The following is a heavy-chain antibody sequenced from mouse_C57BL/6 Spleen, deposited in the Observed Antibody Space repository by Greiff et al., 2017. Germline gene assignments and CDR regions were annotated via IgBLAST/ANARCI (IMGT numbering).Heavy chain of an antibody. J-gene: IGHJ2*01. Sequence: QVQLQQPGAELVKPGASVKLSCKASGYTFTSYWMHWVKQRPGQGLEWIGMIHPNSGSTNYNEKFKSKATLTVDKSSSTAYMQLSSLTSEDSAVYYCARVDWAPYFDYWGQGTTLTVSS. CDR3: ARVDWAPYFDY. CDR2: IHPNSGST. V-gene: IGHV1-64*01. CDR1: GYTFTSYW. D-gene: IGHD4-1*01.